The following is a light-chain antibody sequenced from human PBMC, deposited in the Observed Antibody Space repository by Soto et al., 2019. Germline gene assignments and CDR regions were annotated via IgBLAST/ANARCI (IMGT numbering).Light chain of an antibody. CDR1: SSDVVSYNL. J-gene: IGLJ3*02. CDR3: CSYAGSSTLWV. V-gene: IGLV2-23*01. CDR2: EGS. Sequence: QSALTQPASVSVSPGRSITISCTGTSSDVVSYNLVSWYQQHPGKAPKLRIYEGSKRPSGVSNRFSGSKSGNTASLTISGLQAEDEADYYCCSYAGSSTLWVFGGGTKLTVL.